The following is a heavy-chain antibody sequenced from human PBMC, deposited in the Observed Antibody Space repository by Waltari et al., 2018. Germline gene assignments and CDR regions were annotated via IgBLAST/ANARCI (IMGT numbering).Heavy chain of an antibody. J-gene: IGHJ3*01. CDR2: MSSSGSYM. CDR1: GFTLSSYS. CDR3: ARGLQLWFALDL. V-gene: IGHV3-21*01. Sequence: EVQLVESGGGLVKPGGSLRLSCAASGFTLSSYSMNWVRQAPGTGLEWVSTMSSSGSYMYYGDSVKGRFTISRDTAKTSLSLQMNSLRAEDTAVYYCARGLQLWFALDLWGQGTMVTVSS. D-gene: IGHD5-18*01.